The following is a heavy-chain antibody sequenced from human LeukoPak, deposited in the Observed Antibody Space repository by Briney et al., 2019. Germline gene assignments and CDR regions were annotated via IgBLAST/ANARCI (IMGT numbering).Heavy chain of an antibody. D-gene: IGHD4-17*01. CDR1: GYTFTNFG. Sequence: ASVKVSCKASGYTFTNFGISWVRQAPGQGLEWMGWISGYNGNTNYAQKLQGRVTMTTDTSTSTAYMDLRSLRSDDTAVYYCARDLTTTSFDYWGQGTLVTVSS. CDR3: ARDLTTTSFDY. J-gene: IGHJ4*02. CDR2: ISGYNGNT. V-gene: IGHV1-18*01.